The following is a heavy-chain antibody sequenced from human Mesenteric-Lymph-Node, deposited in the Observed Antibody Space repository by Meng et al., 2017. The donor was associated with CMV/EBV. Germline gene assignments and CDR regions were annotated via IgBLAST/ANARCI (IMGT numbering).Heavy chain of an antibody. V-gene: IGHV4-30-4*08. Sequence: SETLSLTCTVSGGSISSGDYYWSWIRQPPGKGLEWIGYIYSSGSTYYNPSLKSRVTISVDTSKNQFSLKLSSVTAADTAVYYCARDEGDNYFDYWGQGTLVTVSS. J-gene: IGHJ4*02. CDR3: ARDEGDNYFDY. CDR2: IYSSGST. CDR1: GGSISSGDYY.